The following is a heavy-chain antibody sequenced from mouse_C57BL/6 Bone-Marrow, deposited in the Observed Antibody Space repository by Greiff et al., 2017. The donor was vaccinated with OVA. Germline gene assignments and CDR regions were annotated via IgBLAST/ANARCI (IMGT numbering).Heavy chain of an antibody. D-gene: IGHD1-1*01. CDR1: GYTFTSYW. J-gene: IGHJ4*01. Sequence: VQVQQYGAELVMPGASVKLSCKASGYTFTSYWMYWVKQRPGQGLEWIGEIDPSDSYTYYTQKFKGKFTLTVDKSSSTAYLQLSSLTSEDSAVYYCANNYGSSYKNAMDDWGKRPSVTVST. CDR3: ANNYGSSYKNAMDD. CDR2: IDPSDSYT. V-gene: IGHV1-69*01.